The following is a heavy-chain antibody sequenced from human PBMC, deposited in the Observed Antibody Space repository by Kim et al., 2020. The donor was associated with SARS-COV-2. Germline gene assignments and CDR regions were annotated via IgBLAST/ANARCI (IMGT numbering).Heavy chain of an antibody. Sequence: ANHAQKCNGRVTITADKSTSTAYMELSSLRSEDTAVYYCAGGSSASRIDYWGQGTLVTVSS. CDR2: A. V-gene: IGHV1-69*02. D-gene: IGHD6-13*01. CDR3: AGGSSASRIDY. J-gene: IGHJ4*02.